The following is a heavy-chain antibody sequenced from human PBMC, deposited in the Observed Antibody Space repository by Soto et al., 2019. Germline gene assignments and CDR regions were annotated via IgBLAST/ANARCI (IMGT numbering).Heavy chain of an antibody. CDR3: AKDEAGEAVLDY. Sequence: GGSLRLSCAASGFTFSSYGMHWVRQAPGKGLEWVAVISYDGSNKYYADSVKGRFTISRDNSKNTLYLQMNSLRAEDTAVYYCAKDEAGEAVLDYWGQGTLVTVSS. D-gene: IGHD6-19*01. CDR2: ISYDGSNK. CDR1: GFTFSSYG. V-gene: IGHV3-30*18. J-gene: IGHJ4*02.